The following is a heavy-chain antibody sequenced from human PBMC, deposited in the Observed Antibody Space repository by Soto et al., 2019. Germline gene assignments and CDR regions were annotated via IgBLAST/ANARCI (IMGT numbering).Heavy chain of an antibody. J-gene: IGHJ4*02. CDR3: ARDGSVYQASGFDY. V-gene: IGHV1-46*01. Sequence: QVQLVQSGAEVKNPGASVKVSCKASGYTFTTYYIHWVRQAPGQGLEWMGMINPSDGGTTYAQKFQGKVTMTSDTSTSTVYMVLSSLRSEDTAVYYCARDGSVYQASGFDYWGQGTLVTVSS. D-gene: IGHD3-22*01. CDR1: GYTFTTYY. CDR2: INPSDGGT.